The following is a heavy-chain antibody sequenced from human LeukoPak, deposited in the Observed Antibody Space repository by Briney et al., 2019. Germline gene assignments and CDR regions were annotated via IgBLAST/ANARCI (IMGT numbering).Heavy chain of an antibody. CDR1: GFNFSSYW. J-gene: IGHJ6*04. CDR2: INYDGTTT. D-gene: IGHD2-2*01. CDR3: SCTLEV. Sequence: GGSLRLSCAASGFNFSSYWMHWVRQAPGKGLVWISRINYDGTTTSYADSVKGRFTISRDNAKNTLYLQINSLRAEDTAVYYCSCTLEVWGKGTTVTVSS. V-gene: IGHV3-74*01.